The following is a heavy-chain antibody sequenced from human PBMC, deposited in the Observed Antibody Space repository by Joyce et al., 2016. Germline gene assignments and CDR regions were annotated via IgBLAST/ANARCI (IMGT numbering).Heavy chain of an antibody. CDR3: TRGRIEYSKTFNAYDI. J-gene: IGHJ3*02. CDR1: GGHFYDYT. CDR2: IIPIVGVA. V-gene: IGHV1-69*04. D-gene: IGHD2/OR15-2a*01. Sequence: VQLVQSGAEVKKPGSSVKVTCKVSGGHFYDYTITWVRQAPGQGLEWMGRIIPIVGVAKYARKFRGRVALTADKSTATAYLELNSLRLDDTAMFFCTRGRIEYSKTFNAYDIWGQGTMVTVSS.